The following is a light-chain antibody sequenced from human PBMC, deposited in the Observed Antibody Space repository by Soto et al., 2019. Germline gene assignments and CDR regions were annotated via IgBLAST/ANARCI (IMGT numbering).Light chain of an antibody. Sequence: QSALTQPASVSGSPGQSITISCSGTSSDVGGYNYVSWYQLHPGKAPKLMLYEVNERPSGVPDRFSGSKSGNTASLTVSGLRAEDEADYYCSSYVTSNNLRVFGTGTKLTVL. CDR3: SSYVTSNNLRV. J-gene: IGLJ1*01. CDR2: EVN. V-gene: IGLV2-8*01. CDR1: SSDVGGYNY.